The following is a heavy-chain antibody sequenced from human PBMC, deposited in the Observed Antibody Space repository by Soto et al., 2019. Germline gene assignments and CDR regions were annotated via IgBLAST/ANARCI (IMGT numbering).Heavy chain of an antibody. D-gene: IGHD7-27*01. V-gene: IGHV4-30-4*01. CDR1: AGSIRSGDYY. Sequence: QVQLQESGPGLVKPSQTLSLTCTVSAGSIRSGDYYWTWIRQPPGKGLEWIGYIDHSGSAYYNPSLKSRATIPIDTSNNQFSLKMTSVTSADTAVYYCAGELGTFYFDHWGQGTLVTVSS. CDR2: IDHSGSA. CDR3: AGELGTFYFDH. J-gene: IGHJ4*02.